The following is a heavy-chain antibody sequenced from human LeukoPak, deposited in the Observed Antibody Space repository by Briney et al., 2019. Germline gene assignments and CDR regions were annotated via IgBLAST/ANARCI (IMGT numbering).Heavy chain of an antibody. CDR2: IYYSGST. J-gene: IGHJ6*03. CDR1: GGSISSSSYY. CDR3: ARLVRRYFDWTYYYYYMDV. Sequence: PSETLSLTCTVSGGSISSSSYYWGWIRQPPGKGLEWIGSIYYSGSTYYNPSLKSRVTISVDTSKHQFSLKLSSVTAADTAVYYCARLVRRYFDWTYYYYYMDVWGKGTTVTISS. V-gene: IGHV4-39*01. D-gene: IGHD3-9*01.